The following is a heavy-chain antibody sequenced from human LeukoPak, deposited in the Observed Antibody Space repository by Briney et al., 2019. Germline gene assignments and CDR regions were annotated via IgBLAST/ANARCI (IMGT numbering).Heavy chain of an antibody. Sequence: GGSPRLSCAASGFTFSSYAMSWVRQAPGKGLEWVSAISGSGGSTYYADSVKGRFTISRDNSKNTLYLQMNSLRAEDTAVYYCAKPYSSGWYNYYYYGMDVWGQGTTVTVSS. CDR3: AKPYSSGWYNYYYYGMDV. CDR1: GFTFSSYA. V-gene: IGHV3-23*01. D-gene: IGHD6-19*01. CDR2: ISGSGGST. J-gene: IGHJ6*02.